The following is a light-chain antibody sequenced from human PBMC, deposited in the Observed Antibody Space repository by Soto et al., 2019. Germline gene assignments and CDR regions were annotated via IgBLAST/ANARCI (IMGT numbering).Light chain of an antibody. CDR2: AAS. CDR3: QQSYSTPCT. J-gene: IGKJ1*01. CDR1: QSISSY. Sequence: DIQMTQSPASLSASVGDRVTITCRASQSISSYLNWYQQKPGKAPKLLIYAASSLQTGVPSRFSGCGSGTDVTLTITSLQPEDIATNYCQQSYSTPCTFGQGTKVEIQ. V-gene: IGKV1-39*01.